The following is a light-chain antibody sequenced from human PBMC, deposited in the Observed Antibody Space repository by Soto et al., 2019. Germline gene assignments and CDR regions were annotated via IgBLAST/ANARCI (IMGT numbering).Light chain of an antibody. J-gene: IGLJ3*02. Sequence: QSALTQPASVSGSPGQSITISCTGTSSDVGNYNLVSWYQRHPGKAPKLMIYEVSKRPSGVSNRFSGSKSGNTASLTISGLQAEDEADYYCCSYAGSSSLWVFGGGTKLTVL. CDR3: CSYAGSSSLWV. CDR1: SSDVGNYNL. CDR2: EVS. V-gene: IGLV2-23*02.